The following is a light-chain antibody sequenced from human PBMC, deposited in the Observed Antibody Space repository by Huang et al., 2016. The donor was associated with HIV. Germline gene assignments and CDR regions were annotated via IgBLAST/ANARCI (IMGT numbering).Light chain of an antibody. CDR3: QQYGNWPPWT. CDR1: QSINNK. CDR2: DAS. J-gene: IGKJ1*01. V-gene: IGKV3-15*01. Sequence: IVMTQFPATLAVSPGERATLSCRASQSINNKLVWYQQKSGQSPRLLMYDASARASGGPPRFSGSGSGTDFTLTISSLQSEDFAVYYCQQYGNWPPWTFGQGTKVE.